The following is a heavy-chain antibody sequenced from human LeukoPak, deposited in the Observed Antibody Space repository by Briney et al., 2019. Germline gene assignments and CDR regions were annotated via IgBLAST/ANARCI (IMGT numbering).Heavy chain of an antibody. V-gene: IGHV1-69*13. Sequence: ASVKVSCKASGGTFSSYAISWVRQAPAQGLEWMGGIIPIFGTANYAQKFQGRVTITADESTSTAYMELSSLRSEDTAVYYCARTRPSSGYPDYWGQGTLVTVSS. D-gene: IGHD3-22*01. CDR1: GGTFSSYA. CDR3: ARTRPSSGYPDY. J-gene: IGHJ4*02. CDR2: IIPIFGTA.